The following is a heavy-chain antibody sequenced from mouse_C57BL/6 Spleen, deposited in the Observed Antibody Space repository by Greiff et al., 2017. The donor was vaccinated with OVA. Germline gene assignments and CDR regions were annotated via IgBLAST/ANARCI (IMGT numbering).Heavy chain of an antibody. CDR2: IRLKSDNYAT. CDR1: GFTFSNYW. CDR3: ARGLLYYYAMDY. J-gene: IGHJ4*01. Sequence: EVQLQQSGGGLVQPGGSMKLSCVASGFTFSNYWMNWVRQSPEKGLEWVAQIRLKSDNYATHYAESVKGRFTISRDDSKSSVYLQMSNLRAEDTGIYYCARGLLYYYAMDYWGQGTSVTVSS. D-gene: IGHD2-3*01. V-gene: IGHV6-3*01.